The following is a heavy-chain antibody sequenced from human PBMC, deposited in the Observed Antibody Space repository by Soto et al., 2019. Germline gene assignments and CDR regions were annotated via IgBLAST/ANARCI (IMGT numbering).Heavy chain of an antibody. Sequence: EVQLVESGGDLVQPGGSLRLSCAASGFTFSSNEMNWIRQAPGKGLEWVSYISSSGTTMYYADSVKGRFTISRDNAKNSLFLQMNSLRAEDTALYYCARGGVYWGQGTLVTVSS. J-gene: IGHJ4*02. CDR1: GFTFSSNE. V-gene: IGHV3-48*03. CDR3: ARGGVY. CDR2: ISSSGTTM. D-gene: IGHD2-8*01.